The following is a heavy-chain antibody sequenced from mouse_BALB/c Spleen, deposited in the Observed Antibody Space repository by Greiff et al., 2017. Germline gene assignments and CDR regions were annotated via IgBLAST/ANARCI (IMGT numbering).Heavy chain of an antibody. CDR3: ARKAYYYFDY. V-gene: IGHV3-2*02. J-gene: IGHJ2*01. D-gene: IGHD2-10*01. CDR2: ISYSGST. CDR1: GYSITSDYA. Sequence: VQLKQSGPGLVKPSQSLSLTCTVTGYSITSDYAWNWIRQFPGNKLEWMGYISYSGSTSYNPSLKSRISITRDTSKNQFFLQLNSVTTEDTATYYCARKAYYYFDYWGQGTTLTVSS.